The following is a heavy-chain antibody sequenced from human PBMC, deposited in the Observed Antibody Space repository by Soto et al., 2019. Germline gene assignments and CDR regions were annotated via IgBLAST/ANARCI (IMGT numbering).Heavy chain of an antibody. V-gene: IGHV4-34*01. CDR1: GGSFSGYY. Sequence: SETLSLTCAVYGGSFSGYYWSWIRQPPGEGLEWIGEINHSGSTNCNPSLKSRVTISVDTSKNQFSLKLSSVTAADTAVYYCARGLPMTTVVKGGNGDYWGQGTLVTSPQ. CDR2: INHSGST. CDR3: ARGLPMTTVVKGGNGDY. D-gene: IGHD4-17*01. J-gene: IGHJ4*02.